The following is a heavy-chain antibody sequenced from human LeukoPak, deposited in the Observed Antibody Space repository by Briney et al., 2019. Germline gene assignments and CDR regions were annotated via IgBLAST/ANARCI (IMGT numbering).Heavy chain of an antibody. CDR1: GFTFSNYA. CDR2: ISYDGSKK. J-gene: IGHJ4*02. Sequence: GRSLRLSCAASGFTFSNYAMNWVRQAPGKGLEWVAVISYDGSKKYYADSVKGRFTISRDNSKNTLYLQMNSLRAEDTAVYYCARTVDTVMDTFDYWGQGTRVIVSS. V-gene: IGHV3-30-3*01. CDR3: ARTVDTVMDTFDY. D-gene: IGHD5-18*01.